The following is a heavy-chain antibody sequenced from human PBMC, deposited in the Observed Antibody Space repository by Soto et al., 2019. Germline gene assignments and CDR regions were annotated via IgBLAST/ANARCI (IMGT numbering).Heavy chain of an antibody. Sequence: GGSLRLSCVASGFTFSSDGMYWVRQAAGKGLEWVAVTAYDESEKYYADSVKGRFTISRDNSRNTLFLQMNSLRPEDTAVYYCAKNDDSFDYWGQGTQVTVSS. CDR2: TAYDESEK. J-gene: IGHJ4*02. CDR1: GFTFSSDG. V-gene: IGHV3-30*18. CDR3: AKNDDSFDY.